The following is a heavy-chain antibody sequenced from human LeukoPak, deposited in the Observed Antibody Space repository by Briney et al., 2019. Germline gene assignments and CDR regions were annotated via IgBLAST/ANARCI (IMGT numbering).Heavy chain of an antibody. Sequence: PGGSLRLSCAASGFTFSSYGMHWVRQAPGKGLEWVAVIWYDGSNKYYADSVKGRFTISRDNSKNTLYLQMNSLRAEDTAVYYCARGADYYGSGSPYYYYYGMDVWGQGTTVTVSS. D-gene: IGHD3-10*01. J-gene: IGHJ6*02. CDR2: IWYDGSNK. CDR1: GFTFSSYG. CDR3: ARGADYYGSGSPYYYYYGMDV. V-gene: IGHV3-33*01.